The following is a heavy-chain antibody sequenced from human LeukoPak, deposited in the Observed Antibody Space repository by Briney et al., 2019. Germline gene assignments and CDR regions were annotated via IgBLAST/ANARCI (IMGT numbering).Heavy chain of an antibody. Sequence: PSETLSLTCTVSGGSISSYSWSWVRQPPGKGLEWIGEIYHSGSTNYNPSLKSRVTISVDKSKNQFSLKLTSVTAADTAVYYCARDTVTTGFDYWGQGTLVTVSS. V-gene: IGHV4-4*02. CDR2: IYHSGST. D-gene: IGHD4-17*01. CDR1: GGSISSYS. CDR3: ARDTVTTGFDY. J-gene: IGHJ4*02.